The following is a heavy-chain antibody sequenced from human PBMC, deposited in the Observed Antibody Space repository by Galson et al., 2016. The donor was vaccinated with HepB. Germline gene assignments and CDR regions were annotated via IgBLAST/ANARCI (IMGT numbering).Heavy chain of an antibody. D-gene: IGHD2-2*01. Sequence: SLRLSCAASGFTFSRYAMSWVRQAPGKGLEWVSVISGSGDRGYYADSVKGRFIISRDNPKNTVYLQMNSLRVEDTAVYYCAKDLDIVVVPSAIDYWGQGTLVTVSS. V-gene: IGHV3-23*01. CDR1: GFTFSRYA. J-gene: IGHJ4*02. CDR3: AKDLDIVVVPSAIDY. CDR2: ISGSGDRG.